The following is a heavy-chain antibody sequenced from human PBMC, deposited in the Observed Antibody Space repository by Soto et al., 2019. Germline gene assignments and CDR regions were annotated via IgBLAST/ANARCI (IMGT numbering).Heavy chain of an antibody. V-gene: IGHV3-7*01. CDR1: GFTFSSYA. Sequence: PGGSLRLSCAASGFTFSSYAMSWVRQAPGKGLEWLVNINEDGSEKNYVDSVKGRFTISRDNAKNSLYLQMSSLRAEDTAVYYCARCGSYGFVWFYYYAMDVWGQGTAVTVSS. CDR3: ARCGSYGFVWFYYYAMDV. J-gene: IGHJ6*02. D-gene: IGHD5-18*01. CDR2: INEDGSEK.